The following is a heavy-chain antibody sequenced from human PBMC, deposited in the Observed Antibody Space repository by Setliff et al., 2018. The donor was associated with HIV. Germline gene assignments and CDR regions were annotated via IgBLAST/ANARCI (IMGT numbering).Heavy chain of an antibody. CDR3: ASSPGIAAAGRRSPFDF. J-gene: IGHJ4*02. CDR1: GGSISNYY. CDR2: IYASGYT. Sequence: PSETLSLTCNVSGGSISNYYWSWIRQPPGKGLEWIGYIYASGYTNYNPSLKSRVTISVDTSKNLFSLKLTSVTAADTAVYYCASSPGIAAAGRRSPFDFWGQGTLVT. D-gene: IGHD6-13*01. V-gene: IGHV4-4*09.